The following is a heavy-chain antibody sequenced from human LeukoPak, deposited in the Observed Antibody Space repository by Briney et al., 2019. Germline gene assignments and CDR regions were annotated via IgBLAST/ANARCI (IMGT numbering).Heavy chain of an antibody. CDR2: INHSGST. D-gene: IGHD5-12*01. Sequence: SETLSLTCTVSGGSISGYYWSWIRQPPGKGLEWIGEINHSGSTNYNPSLKSRVTISVDTSKNQFSLKLSSVTAADTAVYYRARAYSGPPYYYGMDVWGQGTTVTVSS. CDR3: ARAYSGPPYYYGMDV. J-gene: IGHJ6*02. V-gene: IGHV4-34*01. CDR1: GGSISGYY.